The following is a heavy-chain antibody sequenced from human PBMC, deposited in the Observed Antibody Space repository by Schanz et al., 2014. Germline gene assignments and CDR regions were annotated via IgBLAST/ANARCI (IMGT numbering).Heavy chain of an antibody. CDR2: ISSSGTTI. CDR3: ARDSWPCYDKSMDV. V-gene: IGHV3-48*01. Sequence: QLVGSGGGLIQPGGSLRLSCTASGFAFSSYSMNWVRQAPGKGLEWVSYISSSGTTIYYADSVKGRFTISRDNAKNSLLLQMNSLRVEDTAAYYCARDSWPCYDKSMDVWGQGTTVAVSS. D-gene: IGHD3-9*01. CDR1: GFAFSSYS. J-gene: IGHJ6*02.